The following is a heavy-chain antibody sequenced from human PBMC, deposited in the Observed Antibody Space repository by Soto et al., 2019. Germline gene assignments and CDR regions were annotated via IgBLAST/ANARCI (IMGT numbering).Heavy chain of an antibody. Sequence: PGGSLRLSCAASGFTFTNYAVNWVRQAPGKGLEWVSAIRGSGETTDYADSVKGRFTISRDNFNNTLYLQMTSLRAEGTAVYYCAKESKYCIGRTCYGPFDYWGQGTLVTVSS. J-gene: IGHJ4*02. D-gene: IGHD2-15*01. CDR1: GFTFTNYA. V-gene: IGHV3-23*01. CDR3: AKESKYCIGRTCYGPFDY. CDR2: IRGSGETT.